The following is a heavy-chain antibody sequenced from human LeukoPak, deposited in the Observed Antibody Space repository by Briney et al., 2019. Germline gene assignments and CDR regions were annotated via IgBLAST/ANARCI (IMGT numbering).Heavy chain of an antibody. CDR1: GYTFTSYD. CDR3: ARKEYSSPSDY. J-gene: IGHJ4*02. Sequence: ASVKVSCKASGYTFTSYDINWVRQATGQGLEWMGWMNPKSGNTGYAQMFQGRVTMTRNTSISTAYMELSSLTSEDTAVYYCARKEYSSPSDYWGQGTPVTVSS. V-gene: IGHV1-8*01. CDR2: MNPKSGNT. D-gene: IGHD6-13*01.